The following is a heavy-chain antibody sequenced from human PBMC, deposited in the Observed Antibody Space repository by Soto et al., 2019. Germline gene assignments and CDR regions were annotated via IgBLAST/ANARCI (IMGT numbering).Heavy chain of an antibody. J-gene: IGHJ4*02. CDR1: GFTFSSYA. CDR3: AKDAPKGVLMVYAIPAH. D-gene: IGHD2-8*01. Sequence: GGSLRLSCAASGFTFSSYAMSWVRQAAGRGLEWVSAISGSGGSTYYADSVKGRFTISRDNSKNTLYLQMNSLRAEDTAVYYCAKDAPKGVLMVYAIPAHWGQGTLVTVSS. V-gene: IGHV3-23*01. CDR2: ISGSGGST.